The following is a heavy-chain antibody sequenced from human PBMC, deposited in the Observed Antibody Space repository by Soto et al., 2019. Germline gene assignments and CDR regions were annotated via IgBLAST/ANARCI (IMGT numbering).Heavy chain of an antibody. D-gene: IGHD5-12*01. CDR2: MYISGST. J-gene: IGHJ6*02. CDR1: GGSIRDDY. CDR3: ARMYNSGFYRTEGDYYFYGMDV. V-gene: IGHV4-4*07. Sequence: QVQLQESGPGLVKPSETLSVTCSVSGGSIRDDYWSWIRQPAGKGLEWIGRMYISGSTKYNPSLKSRVTMSADTSVNQFSLTLISVTAADTATYYCARMYNSGFYRTEGDYYFYGMDVWGQGTTVTVSS.